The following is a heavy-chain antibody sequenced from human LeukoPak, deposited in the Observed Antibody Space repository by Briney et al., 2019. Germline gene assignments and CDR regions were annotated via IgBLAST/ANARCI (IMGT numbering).Heavy chain of an antibody. J-gene: IGHJ5*02. CDR2: ISCSGGST. CDR1: GFTFSIYA. V-gene: IGHV3-23*01. Sequence: HPGGSLRLSCAASGFTFSIYAMSWVRQAPGKGLEWVSAISCSGGSTYYADSVKGRFTISRDNSKNTLYLQMNSLRVEDTAVYYCAKDRAITGTTDWFDPWGQGPLVTVSS. D-gene: IGHD1-7*01. CDR3: AKDRAITGTTDWFDP.